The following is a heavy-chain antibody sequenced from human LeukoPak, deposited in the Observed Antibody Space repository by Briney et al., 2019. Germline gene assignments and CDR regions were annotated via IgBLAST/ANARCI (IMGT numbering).Heavy chain of an antibody. V-gene: IGHV3-43*02. CDR3: AGGGNPYYFDY. D-gene: IGHD3-10*01. J-gene: IGHJ4*02. Sequence: GGSLRLSCAASGFTFSSCWMHWVRQAPGKGLEWVSLISGDGGSTYYADSVKGRFTISRDNSKNSLYLQMNSLRTEDTALYYCAGGGNPYYFDYWGQGTLVTVSS. CDR1: GFTFSSCW. CDR2: ISGDGGST.